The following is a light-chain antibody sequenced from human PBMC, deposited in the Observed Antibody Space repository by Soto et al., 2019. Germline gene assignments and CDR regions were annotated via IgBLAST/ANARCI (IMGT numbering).Light chain of an antibody. V-gene: IGKV3-20*01. CDR2: GVS. J-gene: IGKJ3*01. CDR1: QSVGSTY. Sequence: EIVLTQSPGTLSLSPGERATLSCRASQSVGSTYLAWYQQKPGQAPKLLIYGVSSRATGITDWFSGSGSGIVFAITMSLLEPENLEVYHCQQYVTSPLTFGPGPKVDI. CDR3: QQYVTSPLT.